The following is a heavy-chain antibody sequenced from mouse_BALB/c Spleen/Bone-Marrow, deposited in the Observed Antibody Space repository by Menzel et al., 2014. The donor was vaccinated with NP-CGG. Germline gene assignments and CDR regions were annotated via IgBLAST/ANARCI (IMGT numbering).Heavy chain of an antibody. J-gene: IGHJ2*01. CDR2: IWAGGST. CDR1: GFSLTSYG. Sequence: VHLVESGPGLVAPSQSLSITCTVSGFSLTSYGVNWVRQPPGKGLEWLGVIWAGGSTNYNSALMSRMSIRKDNSKSQVFLKMNSLQTDDTAMYYCARNYGSSYLDYWGQGTTLTVSS. V-gene: IGHV2-9*02. D-gene: IGHD1-1*01. CDR3: ARNYGSSYLDY.